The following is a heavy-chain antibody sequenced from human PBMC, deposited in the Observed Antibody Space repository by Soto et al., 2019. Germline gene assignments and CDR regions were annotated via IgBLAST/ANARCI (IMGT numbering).Heavy chain of an antibody. CDR3: ARVPNIAVAVTFDY. J-gene: IGHJ4*02. V-gene: IGHV1-3*01. D-gene: IGHD6-19*01. CDR1: GYTXSSYA. Sequence: GXSXKVSFKASGYTXSSYAMNWVRQAPGQRLEWMGWINGGNGNTKYSQKFQGRVTITRDTSPITAYMELSSLRSEDAAVYYCARVPNIAVAVTFDYWGQGTLGTVS. CDR2: INGGNGNT.